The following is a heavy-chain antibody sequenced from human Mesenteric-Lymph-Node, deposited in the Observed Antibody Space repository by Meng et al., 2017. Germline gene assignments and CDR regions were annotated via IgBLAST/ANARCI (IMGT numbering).Heavy chain of an antibody. CDR3: AKGGWLDD. CDR2: ITSGGDST. J-gene: IGHJ5*02. Sequence: GESLKNSCAASGFRFSTYVMTWARQAPGKGLEWVSAITSGGDSTWYAGSVKGRFTISRDNSKNTVYLQMKSLRAEDTAVYYCAKGGWLDDWGQGTLVTVSS. CDR1: GFRFSTYV. V-gene: IGHV3-23*01.